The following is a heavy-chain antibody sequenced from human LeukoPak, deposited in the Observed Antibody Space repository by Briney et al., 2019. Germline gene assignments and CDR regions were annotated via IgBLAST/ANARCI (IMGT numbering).Heavy chain of an antibody. CDR3: ARGIGAAAWIGAT. CDR1: GFAFSDSQ. J-gene: IGHJ5*02. Sequence: GGSLRLSCVASGFAFSDSQMSWIRQSPGKGLEWVAYIVSYSGEIDYADSVKGRFIISRDNAKNTLYLQMNSLRGEDMAVYYCARGIGAAAWIGATWGQGALVTVSS. V-gene: IGHV3-11*06. D-gene: IGHD6-13*01. CDR2: IVSYSGEI.